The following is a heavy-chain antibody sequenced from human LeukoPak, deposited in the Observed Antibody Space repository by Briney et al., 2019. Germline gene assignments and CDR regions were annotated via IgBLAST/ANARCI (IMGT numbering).Heavy chain of an antibody. J-gene: IGHJ6*02. CDR2: IWYDGTDK. V-gene: IGHV3-33*08. CDR3: ARSGSTYYYGTDV. D-gene: IGHD3-10*01. Sequence: GRSLRLSCAASGFTFSSYGMHWVRQGPGKGLEWVTFIWYDGTDKNYADSVKGRFTISRDNSKNTLYLQMNSLRAEDTAVYYCARSGSTYYYGTDVWGQGTTVTVSS. CDR1: GFTFSSYG.